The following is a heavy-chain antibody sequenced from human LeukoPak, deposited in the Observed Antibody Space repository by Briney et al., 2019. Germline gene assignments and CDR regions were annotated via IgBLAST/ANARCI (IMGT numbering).Heavy chain of an antibody. J-gene: IGHJ5*02. CDR3: ARLVPPGWFDP. V-gene: IGHV4-38-2*02. Sequence: PSETLSLTCTVSGYSISSGYYWGWIRQPPGKGLEWTGSIDHSGSTYYNPSLKSRVTISVDTSKNQFSLKLSSVTAADTAVYYCARLVPPGWFDPWGQGTLVTVSS. CDR1: GYSISSGYY. CDR2: IDHSGST.